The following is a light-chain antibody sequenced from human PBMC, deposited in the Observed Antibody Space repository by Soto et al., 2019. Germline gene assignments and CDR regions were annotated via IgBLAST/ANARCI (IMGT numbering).Light chain of an antibody. CDR2: DAS. CDR1: QSVSGK. Sequence: EVLMTQSPATLSVPPGDRATLSCRASQSVSGKLAWYQTKTGQATRILIYDASTRATGIPARVSATGSGNAVTLHLSRLQSEEGAVDEGQQSNNWPWTFGPGTKVDIK. J-gene: IGKJ1*01. CDR3: QQSNNWPWT. V-gene: IGKV3-15*01.